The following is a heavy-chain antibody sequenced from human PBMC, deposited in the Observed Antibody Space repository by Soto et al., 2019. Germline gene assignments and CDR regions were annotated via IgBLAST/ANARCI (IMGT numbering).Heavy chain of an antibody. CDR3: ARHGSYGMDV. CDR2: IYYSGST. Sequence: SETLSLTCTVSCGSISSSSYYWGWIRQPPGKGLEWIGSIYYSGSTYYNPSLKSRVTISVDTSKNQFSLKLSSVTAADTAVYYCARHGSYGMDVWGQGTTVTVSS. V-gene: IGHV4-39*01. CDR1: CGSISSSSYY. J-gene: IGHJ6*02.